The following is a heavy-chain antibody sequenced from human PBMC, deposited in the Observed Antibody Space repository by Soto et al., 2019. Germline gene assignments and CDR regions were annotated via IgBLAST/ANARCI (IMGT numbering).Heavy chain of an antibody. D-gene: IGHD6-6*01. J-gene: IGHJ4*02. CDR2: INHSGST. V-gene: IGHV4-34*01. Sequence: PSETLSLTCAVYGGSFSGYYWSWIRQPPGKGLGWIGEINHSGSTNYNPSLKRRVTISVDTSKTQFSLKVSSVTAADTAVYYWARVPRYSSSRIFDSWGQGTLVTVSS. CDR1: GGSFSGYY. CDR3: ARVPRYSSSRIFDS.